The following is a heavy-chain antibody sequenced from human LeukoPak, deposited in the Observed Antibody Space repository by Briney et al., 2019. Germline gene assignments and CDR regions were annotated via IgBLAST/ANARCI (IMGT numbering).Heavy chain of an antibody. CDR1: GGTFSSYA. J-gene: IGHJ4*02. V-gene: IGHV1-69*13. CDR2: IIPIFGTA. D-gene: IGHD5-24*01. CDR3: ARDGDGSGGVGDY. Sequence: SVKVSCKASGGTFSSYAISWVRQAPGQGLEWMGGIIPIFGTANYAQKFQGRVTITADESTSTAYMELSSLRSEDTAVYYCARDGDGSGGVGDYWGQGTQVTVSS.